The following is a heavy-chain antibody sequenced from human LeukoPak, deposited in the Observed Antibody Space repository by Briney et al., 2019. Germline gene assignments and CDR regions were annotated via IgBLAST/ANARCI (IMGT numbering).Heavy chain of an antibody. D-gene: IGHD5-12*01. Sequence: SETLSLTCSVSGGSIRSLGYSWGWIRQPPGKGLEWIASMYYTGTTYYNPSLKSRVTMSVDTSKNQFSLNLTSVTAADTDVFYCARSVRAYAGRGWFDPWGQGTLVTVSS. J-gene: IGHJ5*02. CDR1: GGSIRSLGYS. CDR2: MYYTGTT. V-gene: IGHV4-39*07. CDR3: ARSVRAYAGRGWFDP.